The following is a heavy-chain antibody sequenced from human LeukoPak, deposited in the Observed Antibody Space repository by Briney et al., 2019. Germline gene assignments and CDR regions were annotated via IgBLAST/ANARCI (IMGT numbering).Heavy chain of an antibody. D-gene: IGHD6-13*01. CDR1: GFTFSSYS. V-gene: IGHV3-21*01. CDR3: ARGARTAGRVQHFDY. Sequence: GGSLRLSCAASGFTFSSYSMNWVRQAPGKGLEWVSSISSSSSSYIYYADSVEGRFTISRDNAKNSLYLQMNSLRAEDTAVYYCARGARTAGRVQHFDYWGQGTLVTVSS. CDR2: ISSSSSSYI. J-gene: IGHJ4*02.